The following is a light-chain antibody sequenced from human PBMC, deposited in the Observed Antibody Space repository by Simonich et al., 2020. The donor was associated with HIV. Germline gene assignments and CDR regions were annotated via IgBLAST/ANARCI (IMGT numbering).Light chain of an antibody. Sequence: SYELTQPPSVSLSPGQTARITCSGDSLPEQYAYWYQQKSGQAPLLVIYEASKRPSGSPERFSGSSSGTMATLTISGAQVEDEADYYCYSTDSSDNHLWVFGGGTKLTVL. CDR2: EAS. CDR3: YSTDSSDNHLWV. CDR1: SLPEQY. J-gene: IGLJ3*02. V-gene: IGLV3-10*01.